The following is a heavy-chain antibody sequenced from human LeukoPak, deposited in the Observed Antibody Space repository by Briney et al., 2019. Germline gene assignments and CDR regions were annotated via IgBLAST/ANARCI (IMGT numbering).Heavy chain of an antibody. D-gene: IGHD3-22*01. CDR2: VYPSGST. CDR3: ASASYGTSGYYYFDF. J-gene: IGHJ4*02. CDR1: GGTRSDYY. Sequence: SGTLSLTCTVSGGTRSDYYWNWIRQPAGKGLEWIGRVYPSGSTNYNPSLESRVTMSADTARNQYSLKLSSVTAADTAVYYCASASYGTSGYYYFDFWGQGTLVIVSS. V-gene: IGHV4-4*07.